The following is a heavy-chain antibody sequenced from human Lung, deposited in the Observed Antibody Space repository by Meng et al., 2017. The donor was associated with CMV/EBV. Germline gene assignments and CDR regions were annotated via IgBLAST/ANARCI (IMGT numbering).Heavy chain of an antibody. J-gene: IGHJ6*02. Sequence: GESLKISCSASGFTFSNAWMSWVRQAPGKGLEWVGRIKRKNDGGTTDYAAPVKGRFTISRDDSKNTLYLQMNSLKTEDTAVYYCTTSIRITMVRGVIFSDVXGQGXTVTGSS. CDR3: TTSIRITMVRGVIFSDV. V-gene: IGHV3-15*01. CDR1: GFTFSNAW. CDR2: IKRKNDGGTT. D-gene: IGHD3-10*01.